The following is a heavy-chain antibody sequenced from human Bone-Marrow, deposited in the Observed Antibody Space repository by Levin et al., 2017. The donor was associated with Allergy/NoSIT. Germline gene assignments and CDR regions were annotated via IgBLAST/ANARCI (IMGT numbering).Heavy chain of an antibody. D-gene: IGHD3-3*01. J-gene: IGHJ6*02. CDR1: GYSFTNYA. CDR2: ISAYNGNT. CDR3: ARDRNEIRSDYYAMDV. Sequence: ASVKVSCKSSGYSFTNYAFSWVRQAPGQGLEWVGWISAYNGNTEYAQQFQGRVSLTIDTSATTVYMEWRSLRSDDTAVYYCARDRNEIRSDYYAMDVWGQGTTVIVSS. V-gene: IGHV1-18*01.